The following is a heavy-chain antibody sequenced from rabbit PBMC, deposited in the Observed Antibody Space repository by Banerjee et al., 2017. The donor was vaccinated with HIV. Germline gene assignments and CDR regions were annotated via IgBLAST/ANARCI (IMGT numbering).Heavy chain of an antibody. CDR1: GFSFSSSYY. J-gene: IGHJ4*01. V-gene: IGHV1S45*01. CDR2: IYAGASGTT. D-gene: IGHD1-1*01. CDR3: ARDTYGVSAYFL. Sequence: QEQLEESGGDLVKPEGSLTLTCTASGFSFSSSYYMCWVRQAPGKGLEWIACIYAGASGTTYYASWAKGRFTISKTSSTTVTLQMTSLTAADTATYFCARDTYGVSAYFLWGPGTLVTVS.